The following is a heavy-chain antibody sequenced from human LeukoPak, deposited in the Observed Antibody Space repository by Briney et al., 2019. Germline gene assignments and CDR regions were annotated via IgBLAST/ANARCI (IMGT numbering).Heavy chain of an antibody. CDR1: GFTFSSYA. Sequence: GRSLRLSCAASGFTFSSYAMHWVRQAPGKGLEWVAVISYDGSNKYYADSVKGRFTISRDNSKNTLYLQMNSLRAEDTAVYYCARPPSYFDYWGQGTLVTVFS. CDR2: ISYDGSNK. CDR3: ARPPSYFDY. V-gene: IGHV3-30-3*01. J-gene: IGHJ4*02.